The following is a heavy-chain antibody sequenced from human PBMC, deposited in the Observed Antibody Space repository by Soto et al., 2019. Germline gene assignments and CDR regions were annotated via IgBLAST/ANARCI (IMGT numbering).Heavy chain of an antibody. CDR1: GGSFSSYA. Sequence: QGQLEQSGAAVRKPGSSVKVSCKASGGSFSSYAISWVRQAPGQGLEWMGGIVPVLGTSHSAQKLQGRVTFSTDDSTTTAYMELSSLRSEDTAVYYCARDSPGGGYYYGMDVWGQGTTVTVSS. CDR2: IVPVLGTS. V-gene: IGHV1-69*01. D-gene: IGHD3-16*01. J-gene: IGHJ6*02. CDR3: ARDSPGGGYYYGMDV.